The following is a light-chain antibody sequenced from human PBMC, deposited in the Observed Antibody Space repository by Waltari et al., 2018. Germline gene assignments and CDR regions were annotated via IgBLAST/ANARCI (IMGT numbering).Light chain of an antibody. Sequence: QSALTQPPSVSGSPGQSVTISCSGTCSDVGCENRVSWYQQPPGTAPKLIIYDVRNRPSGVSHRFSGSRSGNTASLTISGLQAEDDADYYCSSYTANTRFFGGGTKLTVL. V-gene: IGLV2-18*02. CDR2: DVR. CDR3: SSYTANTRF. J-gene: IGLJ2*01. CDR1: CSDVGCENR.